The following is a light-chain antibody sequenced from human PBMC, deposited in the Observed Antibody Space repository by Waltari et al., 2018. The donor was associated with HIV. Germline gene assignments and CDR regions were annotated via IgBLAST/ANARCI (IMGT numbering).Light chain of an antibody. CDR2: LTS. V-gene: IGKV2-28*01. CDR3: MQGLQTPQVT. J-gene: IGKJ4*01. Sequence: DIVLTQSPLSLTVTPGEPASISCRSSQSLLHSNGFHHLDWYLQKPGQSPQLLIYLTSKRASGVPARFSGSGSGTDFTLKINRVEAGDVGIYYCMQGLQTPQVTFGGGTRVEI. CDR1: QSLLHSNGFHH.